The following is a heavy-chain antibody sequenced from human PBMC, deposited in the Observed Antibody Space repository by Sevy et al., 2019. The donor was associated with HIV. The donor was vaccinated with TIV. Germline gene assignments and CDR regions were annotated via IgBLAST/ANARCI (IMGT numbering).Heavy chain of an antibody. J-gene: IGHJ4*02. CDR3: VKGGVTWELLDY. D-gene: IGHD1-26*01. CDR2: ISYDVSGK. Sequence: GGSLRLSCAASGFIFSSYGMHWVRQAPGKGLEWVTIISYDVSGKYYTDSVKGRFTISRDNSENILYLQMNSLRTDDTAVYYCVKGGVTWELLDYWGQGTLVTVSS. V-gene: IGHV3-30*18. CDR1: GFIFSSYG.